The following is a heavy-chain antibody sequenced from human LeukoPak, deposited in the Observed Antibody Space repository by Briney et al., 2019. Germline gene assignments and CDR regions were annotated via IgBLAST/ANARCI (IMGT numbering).Heavy chain of an antibody. D-gene: IGHD2-2*01. CDR2: ISYDGSNK. V-gene: IGHV3-30*04. Sequence: PGGSLRLSCAASGFTFSTYAMHWVRQAPGKGLEWVAVISYDGSNKYYADSVKGRFTISRDNSKNTLYLQMNSLRAEDTAVYYCAREGRDIVVVPAGGLKMQAYYFDYWGQGTLVTVSS. J-gene: IGHJ4*02. CDR3: AREGRDIVVVPAGGLKMQAYYFDY. CDR1: GFTFSTYA.